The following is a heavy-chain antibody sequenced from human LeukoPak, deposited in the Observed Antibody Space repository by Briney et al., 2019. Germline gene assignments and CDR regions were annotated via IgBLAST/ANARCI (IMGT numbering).Heavy chain of an antibody. CDR1: GFTFSTAS. CDR3: TRHSEIFGVVISAYYFDY. CDR2: FDTGFGT. J-gene: IGHJ4*02. Sequence: GGSLRLSCAASGFTFSTASLHWVRQAPGRGLEGVSAFDTGFGTYYPDSLKGRFTISRDNSKNTLFLQLNSLKTEDTAVYYCTRHSEIFGVVISAYYFDYWGQGTLVTVSS. D-gene: IGHD3-3*01. V-gene: IGHV3-23*01.